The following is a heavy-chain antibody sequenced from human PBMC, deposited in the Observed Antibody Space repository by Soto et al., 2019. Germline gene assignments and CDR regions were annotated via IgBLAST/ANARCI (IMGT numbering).Heavy chain of an antibody. D-gene: IGHD3-10*01. V-gene: IGHV1-2*04. CDR3: ARGALMPSMVRGAGFDY. CDR2: INPNSGGT. CDR1: GYTFTGYY. J-gene: IGHJ4*02. Sequence: QVQLVQSGAEVKKPGASVKVSCKASGYTFTGYYMHWVRQAPGQGLEWMGWINPNSGGTNYAQKCQGWVTMTRYTSISTAYMELSRLRSDDTAVYYCARGALMPSMVRGAGFDYWGQGTLVTVSS.